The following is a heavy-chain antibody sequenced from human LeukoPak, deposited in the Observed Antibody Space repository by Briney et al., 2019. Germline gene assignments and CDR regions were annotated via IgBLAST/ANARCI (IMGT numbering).Heavy chain of an antibody. V-gene: IGHV3-15*01. CDR3: ADLGDYAVG. CDR2: IKSRTDGGTI. Sequence: PGGSLRLSCAASGFTLRNAWMSWVRQAPGKGPEWVGRIKSRTDGGTIEYAAPVKGRFGISRDDSKNTLYLQMNSLNTEDTAVYYCADLGDYAVGWGQGTLVTVSS. CDR1: GFTLRNAW. J-gene: IGHJ4*02. D-gene: IGHD4-17*01.